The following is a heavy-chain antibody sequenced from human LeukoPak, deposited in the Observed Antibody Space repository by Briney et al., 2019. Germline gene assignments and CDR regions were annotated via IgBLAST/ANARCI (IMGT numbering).Heavy chain of an antibody. Sequence: GATVKISCKASGHTFSDHYMHWVRQAPGKGLEWMGRVDPEDGETIYAENFHGRVIITADTSTNTAYMELSSLRSEDTAVYYCATDRIDYGSGRRCYMDVWGKGTTVTVSS. CDR3: ATDRIDYGSGRRCYMDV. D-gene: IGHD3-10*01. V-gene: IGHV1-69-2*01. CDR1: GHTFSDHY. J-gene: IGHJ6*03. CDR2: VDPEDGET.